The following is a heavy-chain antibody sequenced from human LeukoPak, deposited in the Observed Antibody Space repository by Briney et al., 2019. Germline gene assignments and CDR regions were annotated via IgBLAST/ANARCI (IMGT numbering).Heavy chain of an antibody. CDR2: IYYSGST. J-gene: IGHJ3*02. CDR1: GGSISSSSYY. Sequence: SETLSLTCTVSGGSISSSSYYWGWIRQPPGKGLEWIGSIYYSGSTYYNPSLKSRVTISVDTSKNQFSLRLTSVTAADTAVYYCARGIAAASERALDIWGQGTTVTVSS. D-gene: IGHD6-13*01. V-gene: IGHV4-39*07. CDR3: ARGIAAASERALDI.